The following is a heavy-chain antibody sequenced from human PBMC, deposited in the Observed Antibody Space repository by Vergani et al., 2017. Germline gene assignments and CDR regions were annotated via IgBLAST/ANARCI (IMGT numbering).Heavy chain of an antibody. V-gene: IGHV1-18*01. J-gene: IGHJ6*02. CDR1: GYTFTSYG. CDR2: ISAYNGNT. CDR3: ARDAYDFWSGYFTDPTYYYHYGMDV. D-gene: IGHD3-3*01. Sequence: QVQLVQSGAEVKKPGASVKVSCKASGYTFTSYGISWVRQAPGQGLEWMGWISAYNGNTNYAQKLQGRVTMTTDTSTSTAYMELRSLRSDDTAVYYCARDAYDFWSGYFTDPTYYYHYGMDVWGQGTTVTVSS.